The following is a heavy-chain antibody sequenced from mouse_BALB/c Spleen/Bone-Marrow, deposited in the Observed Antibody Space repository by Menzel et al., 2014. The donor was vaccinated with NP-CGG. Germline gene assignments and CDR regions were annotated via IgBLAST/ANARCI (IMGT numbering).Heavy chain of an antibody. CDR1: GYTFTSNT. D-gene: IGHD1-1*01. CDR3: ARETNHYAYFDC. V-gene: IGHV1-4*02. CDR2: INPTRGYT. J-gene: IGHJ2*01. Sequence: QVQLQQSAGELARPGASVKMSCKASGYTFTSNTIQWVKQRPGQGLEWIGYINPTRGYTDYNQKFKDKTTLTADKSSSAAYTQLRGLTSEDSAGYYCARETNHYAYFDCCGQGTLLTVSS.